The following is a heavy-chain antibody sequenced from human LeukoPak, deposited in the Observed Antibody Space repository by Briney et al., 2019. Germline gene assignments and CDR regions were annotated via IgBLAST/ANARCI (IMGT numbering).Heavy chain of an antibody. CDR2: IIPIFGTA. Sequence: SVKVSCKASGGTFSSYAISWVRQAPGQGLEWMGGIIPIFGTANYAQKFQGRVTITADKSTSTAYMELSSLRSEDTAVYYCARLATTHLGCFDYWGQGTLVTVSS. V-gene: IGHV1-69*06. CDR1: GGTFSSYA. CDR3: ARLATTHLGCFDY. D-gene: IGHD5-24*01. J-gene: IGHJ4*02.